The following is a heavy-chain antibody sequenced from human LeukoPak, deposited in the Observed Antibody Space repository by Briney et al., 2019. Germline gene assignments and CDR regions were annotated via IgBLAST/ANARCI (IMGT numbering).Heavy chain of an antibody. Sequence: ASVKVSCKASGYTFTSYGISWVRQAPGQGLEWMGWISAYNGNTNYAQKLQGRVTMTTDTSTSTAYVELRSLRSDDTAVYYCARYSSGWQDWFDPWGQGTLVTVSS. J-gene: IGHJ5*02. CDR2: ISAYNGNT. V-gene: IGHV1-18*01. CDR1: GYTFTSYG. CDR3: ARYSSGWQDWFDP. D-gene: IGHD6-19*01.